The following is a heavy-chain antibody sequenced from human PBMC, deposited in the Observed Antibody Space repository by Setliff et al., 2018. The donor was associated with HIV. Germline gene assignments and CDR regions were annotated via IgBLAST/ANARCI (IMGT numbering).Heavy chain of an antibody. Sequence: GESLKISCKGFGYSFTIYWIGWVRQMPEKGLEWMGIIYPDDSDTRYSPSFQGQVTLSADKSINTTYLQLRSVTAAGTAMYYCARDMTTVTYYYYYYYMDVWGKGTTVTVSS. CDR1: GYSFTIYW. CDR3: ARDMTTVTYYYYYYYMDV. D-gene: IGHD4-17*01. V-gene: IGHV5-51*01. CDR2: IYPDDSDT. J-gene: IGHJ6*03.